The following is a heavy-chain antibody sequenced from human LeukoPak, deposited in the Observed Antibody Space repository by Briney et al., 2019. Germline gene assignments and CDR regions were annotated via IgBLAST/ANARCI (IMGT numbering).Heavy chain of an antibody. CDR1: GYTFTNYG. CDR3: ARARSYYYDSSGYSTLSGPYYYYYGMDV. CDR2: ISAYNGNT. J-gene: IGHJ6*02. Sequence: ASVKVSFKATGYTFTNYGISWVRQAPGQGLEWMGWISAYNGNTNYAQKFQGRVTMTTDTSTSTAYMELRSLRSDDTAVYYCARARSYYYDSSGYSTLSGPYYYYYGMDVWGQGTTVTVSS. D-gene: IGHD3-22*01. V-gene: IGHV1-18*01.